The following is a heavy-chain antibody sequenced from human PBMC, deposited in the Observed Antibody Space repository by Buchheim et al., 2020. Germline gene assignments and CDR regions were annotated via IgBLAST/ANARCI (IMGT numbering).Heavy chain of an antibody. CDR1: GFTFSSYG. CDR2: IWFDGTNK. Sequence: QVQLVESGGGVVQPGRSLRLSCAASGFTFSSYGMHWVRQAPGKGLEWVAVIWFDGTNKNYADSVKGRVTISKDNSKNTLFLQMNSLRAEDTAVYYCASLKTEGYYSSSPFDYWGQGTL. V-gene: IGHV3-33*01. D-gene: IGHD3-10*01. CDR3: ASLKTEGYYSSSPFDY. J-gene: IGHJ4*02.